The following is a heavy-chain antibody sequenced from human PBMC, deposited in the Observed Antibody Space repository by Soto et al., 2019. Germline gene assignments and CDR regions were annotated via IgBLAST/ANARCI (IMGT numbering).Heavy chain of an antibody. CDR2: IYYSGST. D-gene: IGHD4-4*01. V-gene: IGHV4-39*01. J-gene: IGHJ4*02. CDR1: GGSISSSSYY. Sequence: QLQLQESGPGPVKPSETLSLTCTVSGGSISSSSYYWGWIRQPPGKGLEWIGSIYYSGSTYYNPSLKSRVTISVDTSKNQFSLKLSSVTAADTAVYYCARLHFGNSNPYFDYWGQGTLVTVSS. CDR3: ARLHFGNSNPYFDY.